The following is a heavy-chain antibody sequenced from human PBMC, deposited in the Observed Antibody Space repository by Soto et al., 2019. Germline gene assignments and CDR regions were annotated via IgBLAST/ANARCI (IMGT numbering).Heavy chain of an antibody. Sequence: ASETLSLTCAVSGGSISSSNWWSWVRQPPGKGLEWIGEIYHSGNTNYNPSLKSRVTMAVDKSRNQFSLKLSSVTAADTAVYYCARRWVEGRVDYWGQGTLVTVSS. D-gene: IGHD2-15*01. CDR1: GGSISSSNW. CDR2: IYHSGNT. J-gene: IGHJ4*02. CDR3: ARRWVEGRVDY. V-gene: IGHV4-4*02.